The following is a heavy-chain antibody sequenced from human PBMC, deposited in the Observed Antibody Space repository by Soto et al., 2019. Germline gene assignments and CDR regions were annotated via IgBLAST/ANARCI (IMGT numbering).Heavy chain of an antibody. CDR3: ARFWRGPAAIYYYYGMDV. V-gene: IGHV4-31*03. CDR1: GGSISSGGYY. CDR2: IYYSGST. J-gene: IGHJ6*02. D-gene: IGHD2-2*01. Sequence: QVQLQESGPGLVKPSQTLSLTCTVSGGSISSGGYYWSWTRQHPGKGLEWIGYIYYSGSTYYNPSLKSRVTISVDTSKNQFSLKLSSVTAADTAVYYCARFWRGPAAIYYYYGMDVWGQGTTVTVSS.